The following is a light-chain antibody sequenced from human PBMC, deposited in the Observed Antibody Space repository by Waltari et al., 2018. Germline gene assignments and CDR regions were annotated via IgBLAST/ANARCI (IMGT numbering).Light chain of an antibody. CDR2: GAF. CDR3: HQTHSLPDT. Sequence: DIQMTQSPSSLSASVGDRVTITCRASQSLSNYLNWYQHKAGEAPKLLIHGAFNLQSGVPSRFSGSGSGTDFTLTISSLQPEDVATYYCHQTHSLPDTFGQGTKLEI. J-gene: IGKJ2*01. V-gene: IGKV1-39*01. CDR1: QSLSNY.